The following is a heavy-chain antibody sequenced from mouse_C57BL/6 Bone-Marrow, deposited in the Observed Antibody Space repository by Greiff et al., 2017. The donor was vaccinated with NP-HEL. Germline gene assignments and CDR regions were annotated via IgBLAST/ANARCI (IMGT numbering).Heavy chain of an antibody. CDR3: ATGPVGPFDY. CDR1: GYTFTSYG. CDR2: IDTADSYT. D-gene: IGHD4-1*01. V-gene: IGHV1-59*01. J-gene: IGHJ2*01. Sequence: QVQLQQPGAELVRPGTSVKLSCKASGYTFTSYGMHWVKQRPGQGLEWIGVIDTADSYTNYKQKFKGKATLTVDTTSSTAYMQHSSLTSEDTAVYYCATGPVGPFDYWGQGTALTVSS.